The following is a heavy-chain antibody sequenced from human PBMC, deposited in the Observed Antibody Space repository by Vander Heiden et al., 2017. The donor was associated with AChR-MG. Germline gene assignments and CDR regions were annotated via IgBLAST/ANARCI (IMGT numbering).Heavy chain of an antibody. CDR2: ISSSGAHI. Sequence: EVLLVESGGGLVKPGGSLRLSCAASGFTFSTYRMNWVRQAPGKGLGWVSSISSSGAHIFYADSVKGRFTISRDNAENSLYLQMNSLRAEDTAVYFCATPLLGTAAGTNTAFDYWGQGTLVTVSS. CDR3: ATPLLGTAAGTNTAFDY. V-gene: IGHV3-21*01. D-gene: IGHD2-2*01. CDR1: GFTFSTYR. J-gene: IGHJ4*02.